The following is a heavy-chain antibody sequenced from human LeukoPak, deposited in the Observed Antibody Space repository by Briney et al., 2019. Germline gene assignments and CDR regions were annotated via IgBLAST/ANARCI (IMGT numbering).Heavy chain of an antibody. D-gene: IGHD2-2*01. CDR3: ARGQRAIGYCSSTSCSFGMDV. Sequence: GGSLRLSCAASGFTFSSYWMSWVRQAPGKGLEWVANIKQDGSEKYYVDSVKGRFTISRDSAKNSLYLQMNSLRAEDTVVYYCARGQRAIGYCSSTSCSFGMDVWGKGTTVTVSS. CDR2: IKQDGSEK. CDR1: GFTFSSYW. J-gene: IGHJ6*04. V-gene: IGHV3-7*03.